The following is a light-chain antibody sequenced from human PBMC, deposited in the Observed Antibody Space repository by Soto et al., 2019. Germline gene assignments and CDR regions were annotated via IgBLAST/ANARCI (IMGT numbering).Light chain of an antibody. CDR1: QSVSSNS. J-gene: IGKJ1*01. CDR2: GAS. Sequence: EIVLTQSPGTLSLFPGERATLSCSASQSVSSNSLAWYQHRPGQAPRLVIYGASTRATDIPDRFSGSGSGSGTAFTLPISRLEPGDFAVYYCQQYISTPWTFGHGTKVDIK. CDR3: QQYISTPWT. V-gene: IGKV3-20*01.